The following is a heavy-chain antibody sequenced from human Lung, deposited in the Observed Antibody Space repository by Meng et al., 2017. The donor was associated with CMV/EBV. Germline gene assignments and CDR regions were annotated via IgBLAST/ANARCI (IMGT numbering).Heavy chain of an antibody. J-gene: IGHJ6*02. CDR3: ATIAAAERNGMDV. CDR2: INHSGST. D-gene: IGHD6-13*01. V-gene: IGHV4-34*01. Sequence: SETLSLXCAVYGGSFSGYYWSWIRQPPGKGLEWIGEINHSGSTNYNPSLKSRVTISVDTSKNQFALKLSSVTAVDTAVYYCATIAAAERNGMDVWGQGTTVTVSS. CDR1: GGSFSGYY.